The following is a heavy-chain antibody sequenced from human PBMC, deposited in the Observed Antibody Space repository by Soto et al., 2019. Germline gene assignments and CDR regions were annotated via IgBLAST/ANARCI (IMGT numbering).Heavy chain of an antibody. CDR3: ARDRLGYCSGGSCYSEFFDY. D-gene: IGHD2-15*01. Sequence: SETLSLTCTVSGGSISSGDYYWSWIRQPPGKGLEWIGYIYYSGSTYYNPSLKSRVTISVDTSKNQFSLKLSSVTAADTAVYYCARDRLGYCSGGSCYSEFFDYWGQGTLVTVSS. J-gene: IGHJ4*02. V-gene: IGHV4-30-4*01. CDR1: GGSISSGDYY. CDR2: IYYSGST.